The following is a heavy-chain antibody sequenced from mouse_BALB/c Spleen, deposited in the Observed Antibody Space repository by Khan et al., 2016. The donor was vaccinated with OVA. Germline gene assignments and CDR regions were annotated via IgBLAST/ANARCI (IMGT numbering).Heavy chain of an antibody. Sequence: QIQLVQSGPELKKPGETVKISCKASGYTFTNYGMNWVKQAPGKGLKWMGWINTYTGEPTYADDFKGRFAFSLDTSASTAYLQISNLKNEDMAIFFCARTYYSYDRYFDVWGAGTTVTVSS. J-gene: IGHJ1*01. V-gene: IGHV9-1*02. CDR2: INTYTGEP. CDR3: ARTYYSYDRYFDV. CDR1: GYTFTNYG. D-gene: IGHD2-14*01.